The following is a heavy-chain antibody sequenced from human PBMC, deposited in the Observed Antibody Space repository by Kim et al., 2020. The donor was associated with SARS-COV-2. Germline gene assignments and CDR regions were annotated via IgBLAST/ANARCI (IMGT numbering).Heavy chain of an antibody. Sequence: GGSLRLSCAASGFTFSSYGMHWVRQAPGKGLEWVAVISYDGSNKYYADSVKDRFTISRDNSKNTLYLQMNSLRAEDTAVYYCARDKTDGYNSAYWYFDLWGRGTLVTVSS. CDR1: GFTFSSYG. CDR2: ISYDGSNK. CDR3: ARDKTDGYNSAYWYFDL. V-gene: IGHV3-33*05. J-gene: IGHJ2*01. D-gene: IGHD5-12*01.